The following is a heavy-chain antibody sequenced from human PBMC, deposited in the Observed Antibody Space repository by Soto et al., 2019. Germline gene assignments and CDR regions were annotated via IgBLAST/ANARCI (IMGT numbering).Heavy chain of an antibody. Sequence: SETLSLTCAVSGYSISSGYYWGWIRQPPGKGLEWIGSIYHSGSTYYNPSLKSRVTISVDTSKNQFSLKLSSVTAADTAVYYCARTLGYCSSTSCYLPIYFDYWGQGTLVTVSS. CDR2: IYHSGST. V-gene: IGHV4-38-2*01. J-gene: IGHJ4*02. CDR3: ARTLGYCSSTSCYLPIYFDY. D-gene: IGHD2-2*01. CDR1: GYSISSGYY.